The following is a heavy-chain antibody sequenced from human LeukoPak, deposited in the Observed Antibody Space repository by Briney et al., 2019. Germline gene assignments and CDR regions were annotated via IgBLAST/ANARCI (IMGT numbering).Heavy chain of an antibody. CDR1: GFTFSSYW. Sequence: GGSLRLSCEASGFTFSSYWMSWVRQAPGKGLEWVSVIYSGGSTYYADSVKGRFTISRDNSKNTLYLQMNSLRAEDTAVYYCANGKGSGWYRETNDYLWGQGTLVTVSS. J-gene: IGHJ5*02. CDR3: ANGKGSGWYRETNDYL. V-gene: IGHV3-66*02. CDR2: IYSGGST. D-gene: IGHD6-19*01.